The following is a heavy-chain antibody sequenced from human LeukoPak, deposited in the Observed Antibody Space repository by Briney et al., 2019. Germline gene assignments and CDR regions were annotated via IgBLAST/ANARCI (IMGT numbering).Heavy chain of an antibody. D-gene: IGHD3-9*01. J-gene: IGHJ4*02. V-gene: IGHV3-23*01. CDR3: VIWGDYDVLTGYYVPYY. CDR2: ITGSGTNR. CDR1: GFTFSNYA. Sequence: GGSLRLSCVASGFTFSNYAMSWVRQAPGKGLEWVSAITGSGTNRYYADSLKGRFTTSRDNSKNTVFLQMNSLRHEDTAIYYCVIWGDYDVLTGYYVPYYWGQGTLVTVAS.